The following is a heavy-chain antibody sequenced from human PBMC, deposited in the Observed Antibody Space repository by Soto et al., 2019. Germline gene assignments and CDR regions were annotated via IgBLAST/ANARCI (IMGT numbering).Heavy chain of an antibody. Sequence: PSETLSLTCAVYVGSFSGYYWSWIRQPPGKGLEWIGEINHSGSTNYNPSLKSRVTISVDTSKNQFSLKLSSVTAADTAVYYCARRRGPGRYSYGSDYYYYGMDVWGQGTTVTVSS. CDR2: INHSGST. V-gene: IGHV4-34*01. CDR1: VGSFSGYY. CDR3: ARRRGPGRYSYGSDYYYYGMDV. D-gene: IGHD5-18*01. J-gene: IGHJ6*02.